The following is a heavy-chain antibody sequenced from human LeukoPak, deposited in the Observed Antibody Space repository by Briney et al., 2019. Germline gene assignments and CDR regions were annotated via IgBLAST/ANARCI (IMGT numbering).Heavy chain of an antibody. CDR1: GYTFTDDY. J-gene: IGHJ4*02. CDR3: ARSPDILTGENFDY. V-gene: IGHV1-2*02. Sequence: ASVKVSCKASGYTFTDDYVHWVRQAPGQGLEWMGWINPNSGVTNYAQKFQGRVTMTRDMSISTAYMELSRLRSDDTAVYYCARSPDILTGENFDYWGQGTLVTVST. D-gene: IGHD3-9*01. CDR2: INPNSGVT.